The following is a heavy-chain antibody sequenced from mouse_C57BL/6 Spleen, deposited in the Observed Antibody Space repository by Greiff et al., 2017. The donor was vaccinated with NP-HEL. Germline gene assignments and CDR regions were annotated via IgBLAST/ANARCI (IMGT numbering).Heavy chain of an antibody. D-gene: IGHD1-1*02. J-gene: IGHJ2*01. CDR3: EGGGRLAYYCDY. Sequence: EVKLVESGPGLVKPSQSLSLTCSVTGYSITSGYYWNWIRQFPGNKLEWMGYISYDGSNNYNPSLKNRIPFTLDTSENQFFLKLNSVTTEDTATYYCEGGGRLAYYCDYWGKGTTLTVSS. CDR1: GYSITSGYY. V-gene: IGHV3-6*01. CDR2: ISYDGSN.